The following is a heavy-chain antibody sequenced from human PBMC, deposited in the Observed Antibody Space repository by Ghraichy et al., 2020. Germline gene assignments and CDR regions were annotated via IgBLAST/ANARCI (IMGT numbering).Heavy chain of an antibody. CDR2: IKRDGSEK. D-gene: IGHD2/OR15-2a*01. CDR1: GFTFSSYW. Sequence: GGSLRLSCAASGFTFSSYWMSWVRQAPGKGLEWVANIKRDGSEKYYVDSVKGRFTVSRDNAKNSLYLQINSLRAEDTAVYYCARDHKSMGGLIWGQGTMVTVSS. V-gene: IGHV3-7*01. J-gene: IGHJ3*02. CDR3: ARDHKSMGGLI.